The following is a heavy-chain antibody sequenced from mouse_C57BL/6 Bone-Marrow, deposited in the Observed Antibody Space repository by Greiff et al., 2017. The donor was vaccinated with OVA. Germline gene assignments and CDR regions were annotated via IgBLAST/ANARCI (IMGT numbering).Heavy chain of an antibody. CDR2: ISSGSSTI. J-gene: IGHJ4*01. CDR3: AQDYYAMDY. Sequence: EVKVVESGGGLVKPGGSLKLSCAASGFTFSDYGMHWVRQAPEKGLEWVAYISSGSSTIYYADTVKGRFTISRDNAKNTLFLQMTSLRSEDTAMYYCAQDYYAMDYWGQGTSVTVSS. CDR1: GFTFSDYG. V-gene: IGHV5-17*01.